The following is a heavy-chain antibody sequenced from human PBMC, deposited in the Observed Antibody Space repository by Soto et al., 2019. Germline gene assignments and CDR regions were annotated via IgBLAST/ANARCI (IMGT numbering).Heavy chain of an antibody. D-gene: IGHD2-8*01. V-gene: IGHV1-69*01. CDR1: GGTFSSYA. CDR3: ARGLRDCPNGVCYAKWFDP. CDR2: IIPIFGTA. J-gene: IGHJ5*02. Sequence: QVQLVQSGAEVKKPGSSVKVSCKSSGGTFSSYAISWVRQAPGQGLEWMGGIIPIFGTANYAQQFQGRVRITADESTSKAYMELSSLRSEDTAVYYCARGLRDCPNGVCYAKWFDPWGQGTLVTVSS.